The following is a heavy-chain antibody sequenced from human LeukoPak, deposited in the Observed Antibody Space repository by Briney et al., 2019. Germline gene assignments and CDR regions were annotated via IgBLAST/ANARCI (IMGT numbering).Heavy chain of an antibody. CDR2: IKSKTDGGTT. V-gene: IGHV3-15*01. D-gene: IGHD2-15*01. CDR3: SAALDY. J-gene: IGHJ4*02. Sequence: GGFLRLSCAASGFIFSSAWMTWGRQAPGKGLECVGRIKSKTDGGTTDYAAPVKGRFTISRDDSKNTVYLQMNSLKTEDTAVYYCSAALDYWGQGTLVTVSS. CDR1: GFIFSSAW.